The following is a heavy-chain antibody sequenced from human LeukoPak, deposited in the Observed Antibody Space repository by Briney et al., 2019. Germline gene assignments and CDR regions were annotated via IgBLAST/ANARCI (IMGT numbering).Heavy chain of an antibody. V-gene: IGHV4-4*07. CDR2: IYTSGST. CDR3: ARGQTIAAARYYYYMDV. J-gene: IGHJ6*03. D-gene: IGHD6-13*01. Sequence: PSETLSLTCTVSGGSISSYYWSWIRQPAGKGLEWIGRIYTSGSTNYNPSLKSRVTMSVDTSKNQFSLKLSSVTAADTAVYYCARGQTIAAARYYYYMDVWGKGTTVTISS. CDR1: GGSISSYY.